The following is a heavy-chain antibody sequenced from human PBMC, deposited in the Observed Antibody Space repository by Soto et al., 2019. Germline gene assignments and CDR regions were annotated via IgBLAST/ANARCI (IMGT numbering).Heavy chain of an antibody. V-gene: IGHV4-39*02. J-gene: IGHJ5*02. D-gene: IGHD3-22*01. CDR1: GGSISSSSYY. Sequence: ASETLSLTCTVSGGSISSSSYYWGWIRQPPGKGLEWIGSIYYSGSTYYNPSLKSRVTISVDTSKNQFSLKLSSVTAADTAVYYCARDPHYYDSSGYYLLYNWFDPWGQGTLVTVSS. CDR3: ARDPHYYDSSGYYLLYNWFDP. CDR2: IYYSGST.